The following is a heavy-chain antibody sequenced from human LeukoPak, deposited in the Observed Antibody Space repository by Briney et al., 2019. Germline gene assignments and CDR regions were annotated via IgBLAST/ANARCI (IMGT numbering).Heavy chain of an antibody. CDR3: ARVRGRYYYYYYMDV. J-gene: IGHJ6*03. Sequence: GGSLRLSCAASGFTFDDYDMSWVRQAPGKGLEWVTGINWNGGSTGYADSVKGRFTISRDNAKNSLYLQMNSLRAEDTALYYCARVRGRYYYYYYMDVWGKGTTVTVSS. V-gene: IGHV3-20*04. CDR1: GFTFDDYD. CDR2: INWNGGST. D-gene: IGHD1-26*01.